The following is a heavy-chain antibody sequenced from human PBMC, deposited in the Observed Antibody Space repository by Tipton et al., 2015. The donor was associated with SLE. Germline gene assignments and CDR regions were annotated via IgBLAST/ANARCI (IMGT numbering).Heavy chain of an antibody. V-gene: IGHV4-34*01. J-gene: IGHJ6*02. Sequence: TLSLTCAVYGGSFSGYYWSWIRQPPGKGLEWIGEINHSGSTNYNPSLKSRVTISVDTSKNQFSLKLSSVTAADTAVYYCARDALKGMDVWGQGTTVTVPS. CDR3: ARDALKGMDV. CDR1: GGSFSGYY. CDR2: INHSGST.